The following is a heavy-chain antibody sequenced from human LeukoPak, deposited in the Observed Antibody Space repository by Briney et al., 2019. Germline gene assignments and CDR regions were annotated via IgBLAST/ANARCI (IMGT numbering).Heavy chain of an antibody. J-gene: IGHJ4*02. Sequence: GASVKVSCKASGYTFTSFGISWVRQAPGQGLEWMGWISAYNGNTNYAQKLQGRVTMTTDTSTSTAYMELRSLRSDDTAVYYCARVDCSSTSCYYFDYWGQGTLVTVSS. CDR2: ISAYNGNT. CDR1: GYTFTSFG. CDR3: ARVDCSSTSCYYFDY. V-gene: IGHV1-18*01. D-gene: IGHD2-2*01.